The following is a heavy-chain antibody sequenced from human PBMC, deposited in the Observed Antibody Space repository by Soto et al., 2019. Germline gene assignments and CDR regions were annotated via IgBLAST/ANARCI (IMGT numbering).Heavy chain of an antibody. Sequence: GPPVKVSCKASGYTFTYRYLHWVRQAPGQALEWMGWITPFNGNTNYAQKFQDRVTITADESTSTAYMELSSLRSEDTAVYYCARSSDHLAAAGTTDYWGQGTLVTVSS. CDR2: ITPFNGNT. D-gene: IGHD6-13*01. CDR1: GYTFTYRY. V-gene: IGHV1-45*02. J-gene: IGHJ4*02. CDR3: ARSSDHLAAAGTTDY.